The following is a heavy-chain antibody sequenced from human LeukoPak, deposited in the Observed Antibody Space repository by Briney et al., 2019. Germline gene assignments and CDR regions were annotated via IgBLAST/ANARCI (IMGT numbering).Heavy chain of an antibody. CDR3: ARAWGYYYDSSGYYFDY. CDR2: INHSGST. V-gene: IGHV4-34*01. D-gene: IGHD3-22*01. Sequence: WETLCLTCAVYGGSFSGYYWSWIRQPPGKGLEWIGEINHSGSTNYNPSLKSRVTISVDTSKNQFSLKLSSVTAADTAVYYCARAWGYYYDSSGYYFDYWGPGNLVTVSS. J-gene: IGHJ4*02. CDR1: GGSFSGYY.